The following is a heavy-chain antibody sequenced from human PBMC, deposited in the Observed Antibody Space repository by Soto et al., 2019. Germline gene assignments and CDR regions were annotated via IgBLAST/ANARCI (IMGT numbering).Heavy chain of an antibody. CDR2: ISYDGSLK. D-gene: IGHD4-4*01. V-gene: IGHV3-33*03. Sequence: QVQLVESGGGVVQPGTSLRLSCAVSGLTFSEYAMHWVRQAPGKGLDWLAVISYDGSLKYYVDSVKGRFTISRDNSKNTLFLQMNSLRPEDTAIYYCANGEGLLCDGSNCDSDFWGRGTLVTVSS. CDR1: GLTFSEYA. CDR3: ANGEGLLCDGSNCDSDF. J-gene: IGHJ4*02.